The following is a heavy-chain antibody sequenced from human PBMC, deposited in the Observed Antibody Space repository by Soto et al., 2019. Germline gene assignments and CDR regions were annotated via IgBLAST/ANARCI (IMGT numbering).Heavy chain of an antibody. CDR3: ARANYFDSSGPFDY. D-gene: IGHD3-22*01. CDR2: IYYSGST. V-gene: IGHV4-31*03. CDR1: GGSLSSGAYY. J-gene: IGHJ4*02. Sequence: TLSLTCTVSGGSLSSGAYYWSWIRQHPGKGLEWIGYIYYSGSTYYNPSLESRVTLSVDTSTKQFSLKVSSVTAADTAVYYCARANYFDSSGPFDYWGPGTLVTVSS.